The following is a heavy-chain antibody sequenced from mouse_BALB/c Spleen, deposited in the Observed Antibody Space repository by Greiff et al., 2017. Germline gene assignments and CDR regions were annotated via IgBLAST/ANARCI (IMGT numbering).Heavy chain of an antibody. J-gene: IGHJ4*01. D-gene: IGHD2-3*01. Sequence: DVQLQESGPGLVKPSQSLSLTCTVTGYSITSDYAWNWIRQFPGNKLEWMGYISYSGSTSYNPSLKSRISITRDTSKNQFFLQLNSVTTEDTATYYCARLDGEAMDYWGQGTSVTVSS. V-gene: IGHV3-2*02. CDR3: ARLDGEAMDY. CDR1: GYSITSDYA. CDR2: ISYSGST.